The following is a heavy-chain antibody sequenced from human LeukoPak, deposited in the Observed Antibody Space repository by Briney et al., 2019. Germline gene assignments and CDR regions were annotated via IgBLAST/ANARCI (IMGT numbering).Heavy chain of an antibody. CDR3: ARIYEYVWGSYRPRTVFDY. CDR1: GGSFSGYY. V-gene: IGHV4-34*01. Sequence: SETLSLTCAVYGGSFSGYYGRWIRQPPGKGVEWLGEINHSGSTNYNPSRKSRVTKSVKPRKNQFSLKMRSVTAADTAVYYCARIYEYVWGSYRPRTVFDYWGQGTLVTVSS. J-gene: IGHJ4*02. D-gene: IGHD3-16*02. CDR2: INHSGST.